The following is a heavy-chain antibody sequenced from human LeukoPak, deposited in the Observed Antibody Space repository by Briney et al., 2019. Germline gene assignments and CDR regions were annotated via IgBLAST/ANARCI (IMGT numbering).Heavy chain of an antibody. Sequence: ASVKVSCKVSGYTLTELSMHWVRQAPGKGLERMGGFDPEDGETIYAQKFQGRVTMTEDTSTDTAYMELSSLRSEDTAVYYCARAGYSSSWYDYWGQGTLVTVSS. CDR1: GYTLTELS. V-gene: IGHV1-24*01. CDR2: FDPEDGET. CDR3: ARAGYSSSWYDY. D-gene: IGHD6-13*01. J-gene: IGHJ4*02.